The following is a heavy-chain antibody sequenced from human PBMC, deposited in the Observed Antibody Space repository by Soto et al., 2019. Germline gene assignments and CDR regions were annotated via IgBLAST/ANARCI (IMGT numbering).Heavy chain of an antibody. CDR3: AXXXXYYHFDY. D-gene: IGHD3-3*01. V-gene: IGHV4-34*01. CDR1: GGSFSGYY. Sequence: QVQLQQWGAGLLKPSETLSLTCAVYGGSFSGYYWSWIRQPPGKGLEWIGEINHSGSTNYNPSLKSRVTISVDTSKXXFSLXLSSVXAADTAVYYCAXXXXYYHFDYWGQGTLVTVSS. CDR2: INHSGST. J-gene: IGHJ4*02.